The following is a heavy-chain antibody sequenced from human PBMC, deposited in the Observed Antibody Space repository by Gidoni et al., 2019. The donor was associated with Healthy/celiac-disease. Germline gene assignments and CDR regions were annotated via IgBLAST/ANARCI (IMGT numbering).Heavy chain of an antibody. CDR3: ATINRLAAAQARDNYFDY. V-gene: IGHV3-30*03. D-gene: IGHD6-13*01. J-gene: IGHJ4*02. CDR2: RSYDGSNK. Sequence: QVQLVESCGGVVQPGRSLRLSCAASGFTFSSSGMNWVRQSPGKGLGWWAVRSYDGSNKYYADSVKGRFTISRDNSKNTLYLQMNSLRAEDTAVYYCATINRLAAAQARDNYFDYWGQGTLVTVSS. CDR1: GFTFSSSG.